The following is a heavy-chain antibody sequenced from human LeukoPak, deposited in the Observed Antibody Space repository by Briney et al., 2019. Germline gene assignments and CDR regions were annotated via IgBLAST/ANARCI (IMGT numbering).Heavy chain of an antibody. CDR1: GVSISSSLW. CDR3: ARDRGDSSSWYRPFDY. J-gene: IGHJ4*02. D-gene: IGHD6-13*01. CDR2: VYHSGST. V-gene: IGHV4-4*02. Sequence: SGTLSLTCTISGVSISSSLWWSWVRQSPGKGLEWIGEVYHSGSTNYNPSFKSRVTMSIDKSKNHFSLNLNSVTAADTAVYYCARDRGDSSSWYRPFDYWGQGTLVTVSS.